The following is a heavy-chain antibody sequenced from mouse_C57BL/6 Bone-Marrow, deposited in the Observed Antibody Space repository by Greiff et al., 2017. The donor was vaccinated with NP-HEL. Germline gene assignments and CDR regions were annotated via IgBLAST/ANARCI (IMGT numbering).Heavy chain of an antibody. Sequence: EVKLEESGTVLARPGASVKMSCKTSGYTFTSYWMHWVKQRPGQGLEWIGAIYPGNSDTSYNQKFKGKAKLTAVTSARTAYIELSSLTNEDSAVYYCRFYYGSSYIHFDYWGQGTTRTVSS. J-gene: IGHJ2*01. CDR2: IYPGNSDT. CDR3: RFYYGSSYIHFDY. V-gene: IGHV1-5*01. D-gene: IGHD1-1*01. CDR1: GYTFTSYW.